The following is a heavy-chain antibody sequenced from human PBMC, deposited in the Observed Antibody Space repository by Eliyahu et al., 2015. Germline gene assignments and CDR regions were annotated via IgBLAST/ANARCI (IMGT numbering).Heavy chain of an antibody. D-gene: IGHD3-3*01. V-gene: IGHV7-4-1*02. Sequence: QVQLVQSGSELKKPGASVKVSCKASGYTFTSYAMNWXRQAPGQGLEWMGWINTNTGNPTYAQGFTGRFVFSLDTSVSTAYLQISSLKAEDTAVYYCAREKGLTYYDFWSGYLNAFDIWGQGTMVTVSS. CDR2: INTNTGNP. J-gene: IGHJ3*02. CDR1: GYTFTSYA. CDR3: AREKGLTYYDFWSGYLNAFDI.